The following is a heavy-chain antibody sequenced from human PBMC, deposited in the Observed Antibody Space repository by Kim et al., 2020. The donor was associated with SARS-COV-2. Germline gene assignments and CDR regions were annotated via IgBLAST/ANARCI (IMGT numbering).Heavy chain of an antibody. Sequence: NYAQKFQGRVTITADKSTSTAYMELSSLRSEDTAVYYCARVEYSSGDFDYWGQGTLVTVSS. D-gene: IGHD6-19*01. J-gene: IGHJ4*02. CDR3: ARVEYSSGDFDY. V-gene: IGHV1-69*04.